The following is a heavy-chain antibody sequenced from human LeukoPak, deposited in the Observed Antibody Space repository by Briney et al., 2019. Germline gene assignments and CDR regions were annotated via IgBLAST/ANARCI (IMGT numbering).Heavy chain of an antibody. CDR2: VYSSGST. CDR1: GDSISRSYFF. J-gene: IGHJ3*02. Sequence: SETLSLTCTVSGDSISRSYFFWGWIRQPPGKGLEWIGSVYSSGSTYSNPSLKSRVTISVDTSKNQFSLKLSSVTAADTAVYYCARGPPDCSSTSCYAFDAFDIWGQGTMVTVSS. CDR3: ARGPPDCSSTSCYAFDAFDI. D-gene: IGHD2-2*01. V-gene: IGHV4-39*07.